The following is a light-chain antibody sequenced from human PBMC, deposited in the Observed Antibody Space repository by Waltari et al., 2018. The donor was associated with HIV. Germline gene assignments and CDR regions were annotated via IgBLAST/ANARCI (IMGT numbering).Light chain of an antibody. CDR2: LGS. V-gene: IGKV2-28*01. CDR3: MQALQTPLT. Sequence: DLVMTQSPLSLPVTPGEPASISCRYSQSLLHSNGYNYLDWYLQKPGQSPQLLIYLGSNRASGVPDRFSGSGSGTDFTLKISRVEAEDVGVYYCMQALQTPLTFGGGTKVEIK. J-gene: IGKJ4*01. CDR1: QSLLHSNGYNY.